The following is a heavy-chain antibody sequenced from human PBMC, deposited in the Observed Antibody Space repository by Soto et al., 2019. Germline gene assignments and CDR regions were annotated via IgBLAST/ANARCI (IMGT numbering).Heavy chain of an antibody. CDR3: AKDRKPWFGDLLPLFDP. Sequence: GGSLRLSCAASGFTFSSYAMSWVRQAPGKGLEWVSAISGSGVSTYYADSVKGRFTISRDNSKNTLYLQMNSLRAEDTAVYYCAKDRKPWFGDLLPLFDPWGQGTTVTVSS. CDR1: GFTFSSYA. V-gene: IGHV3-23*01. D-gene: IGHD3-10*01. J-gene: IGHJ5*02. CDR2: ISGSGVST.